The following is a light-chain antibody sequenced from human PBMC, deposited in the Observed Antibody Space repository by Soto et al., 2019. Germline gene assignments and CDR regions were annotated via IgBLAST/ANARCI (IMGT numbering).Light chain of an antibody. V-gene: IGKV3-11*01. CDR3: QQRSNWPPVT. J-gene: IGKJ4*01. CDR2: DAS. Sequence: TNSPATLSVYTGARATLSCRASQSVSSYLAWYQQKPGQAPRLLIYDASNRATGIPARFSGSGSGTDFTLTISSLEPEDFGVYYCQQRSNWPPVTFGGGTKVDI. CDR1: QSVSSY.